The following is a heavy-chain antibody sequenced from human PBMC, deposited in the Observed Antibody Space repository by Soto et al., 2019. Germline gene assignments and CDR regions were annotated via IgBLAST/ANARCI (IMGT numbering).Heavy chain of an antibody. CDR2: ISGSGGST. Sequence: EVQLLESGGGLVQPGGSLRLSCAASGFTFSSYAMSWVRQAPGKGLEWVSAISGSGGSTYYAGSVKGRFTISRDNSKNTLYLQMNSLRAEDTAVYYCALSSGWLSAFDIWGQGTMVTVSS. V-gene: IGHV3-23*01. CDR3: ALSSGWLSAFDI. J-gene: IGHJ3*02. CDR1: GFTFSSYA. D-gene: IGHD6-19*01.